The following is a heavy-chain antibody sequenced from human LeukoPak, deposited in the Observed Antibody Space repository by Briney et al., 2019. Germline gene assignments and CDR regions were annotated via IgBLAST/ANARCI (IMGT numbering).Heavy chain of an antibody. Sequence: ASVKVSCKASGYTLTGYYMHWVRQAPGQGLEWMGWINPNTGGTNYAQKFQGWVTMTRDTSISTAYMELSRLRSDDTAVYYCARDRSGSGPFYYCYGMDVWGQGTTVTVSS. CDR2: INPNTGGT. CDR3: ARDRSGSGPFYYCYGMDV. D-gene: IGHD6-25*01. J-gene: IGHJ6*02. CDR1: GYTLTGYY. V-gene: IGHV1-2*04.